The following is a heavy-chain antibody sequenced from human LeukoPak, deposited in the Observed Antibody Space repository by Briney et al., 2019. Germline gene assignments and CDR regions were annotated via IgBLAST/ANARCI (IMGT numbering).Heavy chain of an antibody. J-gene: IGHJ4*02. CDR2: ISYDGSNK. D-gene: IGHD3-10*01. Sequence: GGSLRLSCAASGFTFRSYTMHWVRQAPGKGLEWVAVISYDGSNKYYADSVKGRFTISRDNSENTLYLQMNSLRVEDTAVYYCARDYGSGSYYTLDYWGQGTLVTVSS. CDR3: ARDYGSGSYYTLDY. CDR1: GFTFRSYT. V-gene: IGHV3-30-3*01.